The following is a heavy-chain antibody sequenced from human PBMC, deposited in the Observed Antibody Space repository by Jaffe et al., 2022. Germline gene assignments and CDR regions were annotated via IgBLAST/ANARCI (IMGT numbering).Heavy chain of an antibody. Sequence: EVQLVESGGGLVQPGGSLRLSCAASGFTFSSYWMHWVRQAPGKGLVWVSRINSDGSSTSYADSVKGRFTISRDNAKNTLYLQMNSLRAEDTAVYYCVSAAARGMDYYYYMDVWGKGTTVTVSS. J-gene: IGHJ6*03. D-gene: IGHD6-13*01. CDR1: GFTFSSYW. V-gene: IGHV3-74*01. CDR2: INSDGSST. CDR3: VSAAARGMDYYYYMDV.